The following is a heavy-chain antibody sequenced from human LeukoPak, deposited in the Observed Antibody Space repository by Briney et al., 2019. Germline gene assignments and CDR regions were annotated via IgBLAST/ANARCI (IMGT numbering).Heavy chain of an antibody. CDR3: ARRTGYNSYYMDV. CDR2: ISTYNGNA. Sequence: GASVKVSCKASGYTFMQYGISWVRQAPGQGLEWMAWISTYNGNANYAQKFQGRVTMTTDTSTSTAYMELRSLRSDDTAVYYCARRTGYNSYYMDVWGQGTTVIVSS. D-gene: IGHD3/OR15-3a*01. CDR1: GYTFMQYG. V-gene: IGHV1-18*01. J-gene: IGHJ6*03.